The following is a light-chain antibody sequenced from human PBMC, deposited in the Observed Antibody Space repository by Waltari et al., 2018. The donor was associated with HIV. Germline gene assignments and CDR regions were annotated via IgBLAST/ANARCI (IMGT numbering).Light chain of an antibody. V-gene: IGLV1-47*01. CDR3: AAWDDSLSGLVV. J-gene: IGLJ2*01. Sequence: PGQRVTISCSGSSSNIGSNYVYWYQQLPGTAPKLLIYRNNQRPSGVPDRFSGSKSGTSASLAISGLRSEDEADYYCAAWDDSLSGLVVFGGGTKLTVL. CDR1: SSNIGSNY. CDR2: RNN.